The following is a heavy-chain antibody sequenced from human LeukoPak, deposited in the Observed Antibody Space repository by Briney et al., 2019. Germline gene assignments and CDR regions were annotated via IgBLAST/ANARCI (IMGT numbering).Heavy chain of an antibody. J-gene: IGHJ4*02. CDR3: AKSAMVRGVLIY. CDR2: ISGSGGST. CDR1: GFTFSSYG. D-gene: IGHD3-10*01. V-gene: IGHV3-23*01. Sequence: GGTLRLSCAASGFTFSSYGMSWVRQAPGKGLEWVSAISGSGGSTYYADSVKGRFTISRDNSKNTLYLQMNSLRAEDTAVYYCAKSAMVRGVLIYWGQGTLVTVSS.